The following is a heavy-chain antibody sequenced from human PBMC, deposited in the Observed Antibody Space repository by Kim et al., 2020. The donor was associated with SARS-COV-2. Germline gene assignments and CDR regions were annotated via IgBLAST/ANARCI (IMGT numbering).Heavy chain of an antibody. CDR2: IRRDSGHI. V-gene: IGHV3-9*01. CDR1: GFTFSDYA. Sequence: GGSLRLSCKTSGFTFSDYAMHWVRQRPEKGLEWVSGIRRDSGHIEYADYVRGRFSISRDNAKNSLYLQMSSLRLEDTGLYYCAKDVGPEVGAIGYWGQG. CDR3: AKDVGPEVGAIGY. D-gene: IGHD1-26*01. J-gene: IGHJ4*02.